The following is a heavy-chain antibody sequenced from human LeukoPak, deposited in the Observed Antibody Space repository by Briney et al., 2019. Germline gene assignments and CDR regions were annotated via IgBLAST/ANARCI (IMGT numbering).Heavy chain of an antibody. J-gene: IGHJ4*02. V-gene: IGHV3-69-1*02. CDR1: EFTFSDYD. D-gene: IGHD3-16*01. Sequence: GGSLRLSCSASEFTFSDYDMNWVRQAPGKGLEWVSSISGLSTHIYYGDSVKGRFSISRDNAKNSVYLQMNSLGVEDTAIYYCGRAFPPLRTSSAGDLWGQGILVTVSS. CDR2: ISGLSTHI. CDR3: GRAFPPLRTSSAGDL.